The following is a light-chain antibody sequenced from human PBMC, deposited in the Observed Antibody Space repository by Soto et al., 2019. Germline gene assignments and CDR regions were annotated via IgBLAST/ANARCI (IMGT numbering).Light chain of an antibody. CDR1: QSVSSSY. Sequence: EFVLTQSPGTLSLSPGERATLSCRASQSVSSSYLAWYQQKPGQAPRLLIYGASSRATGIPDRFSGSASGTDFTLTISRLEPEDFAVYYCQQYGSSGTFGQGTKVDIK. V-gene: IGKV3-20*01. CDR3: QQYGSSGT. CDR2: GAS. J-gene: IGKJ1*01.